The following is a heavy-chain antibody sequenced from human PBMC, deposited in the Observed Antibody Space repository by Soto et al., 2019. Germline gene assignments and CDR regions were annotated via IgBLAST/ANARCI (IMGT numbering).Heavy chain of an antibody. CDR1: GFTLSNFA. V-gene: IGHV3-23*01. Sequence: GGSLRLSCAASGFTLSNFAMTWGRQAPGEGLEWVSSISGTDDYTYYADSVKGRFTISRDNARNTLFLHMNNLRAADKPMYYCAMSSRHYASAIQALFSPWGLRILVAVSS. CDR2: ISGTDDYT. D-gene: IGHD2-2*01. J-gene: IGHJ5*02. CDR3: AMSSRHYASAIQALFSP.